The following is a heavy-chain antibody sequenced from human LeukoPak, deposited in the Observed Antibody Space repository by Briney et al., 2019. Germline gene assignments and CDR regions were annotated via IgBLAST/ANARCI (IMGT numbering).Heavy chain of an antibody. J-gene: IGHJ4*02. Sequence: GGSLRLSCATSAFTFSSYWMHWVRQAPGKGLVWVSRINSDGSSRSYADYVKGRFTNSRDDAMNTLYLQMSSLCVDDTAIYYCTRGSPGYSSSWLDFWGQGILVTVSS. D-gene: IGHD6-13*01. CDR1: AFTFSSYW. CDR3: TRGSPGYSSSWLDF. V-gene: IGHV3-74*01. CDR2: INSDGSSR.